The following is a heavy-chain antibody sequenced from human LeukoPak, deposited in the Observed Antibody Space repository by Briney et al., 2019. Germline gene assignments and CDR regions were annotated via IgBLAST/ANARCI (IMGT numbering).Heavy chain of an antibody. CDR3: ARGQYGSGSSLYYYYYMDV. V-gene: IGHV4-39*07. Sequence: SETLSLTCTVSGGSISSSSYYWGWIRQPPGKGLEWIGSIYYSGSTYYNPSLKSRVTISVDTSKNQFSLKLSSVTAADTAVYYCARGQYGSGSSLYYYYYMDVWGKGTTVTISS. CDR2: IYYSGST. J-gene: IGHJ6*03. CDR1: GGSISSSSYY. D-gene: IGHD3-10*01.